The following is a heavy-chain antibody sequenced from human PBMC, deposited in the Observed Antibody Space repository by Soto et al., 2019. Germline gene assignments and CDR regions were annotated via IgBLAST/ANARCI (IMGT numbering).Heavy chain of an antibody. D-gene: IGHD3-22*01. CDR2: IIPVHGTT. CDR1: GGIFSSFS. Sequence: QVQLQQSGAEVKKPGSSVKVSCKASGGIFSSFSLNWVRQAPGQWLEWMGGIIPVHGTTNYAQKFQGRVTITADESTFTAYMDLDSLTSDDTAVYYCAKVGVVVGNQIYYYYGMDVWGQGTTVTVSS. CDR3: AKVGVVVGNQIYYYYGMDV. J-gene: IGHJ6*02. V-gene: IGHV1-69*01.